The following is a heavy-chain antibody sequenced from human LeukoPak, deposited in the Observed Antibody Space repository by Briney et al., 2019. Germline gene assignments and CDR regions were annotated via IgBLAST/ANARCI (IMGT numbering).Heavy chain of an antibody. D-gene: IGHD1-1*01. V-gene: IGHV3-48*03. Sequence: PGRSLRLSCAASGFTFSIYEMNWVRQAPGKGLEWVSYISSSGNNKYYADSVKGRFTISRDNAKNSLYLQMNSLRAEDTAVYYCARGTGFDYWGQGTLPTVSS. CDR2: ISSSGNNK. J-gene: IGHJ4*02. CDR1: GFTFSIYE. CDR3: ARGTGFDY.